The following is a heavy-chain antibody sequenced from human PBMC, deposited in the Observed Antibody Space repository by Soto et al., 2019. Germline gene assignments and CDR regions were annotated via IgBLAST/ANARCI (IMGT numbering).Heavy chain of an antibody. D-gene: IGHD1-7*01. J-gene: IGHJ6*01. CDR1: GFAVSSNY. CDR2: IHSGGDT. V-gene: IGHV3-66*01. CDR3: ARSRTGTTYGGMDV. Sequence: EVQLVESGGDLVQPGGSLRLSCAASGFAVSSNYMTWVRQAPGKGVEWVSVIHSGGDTHYADSVRGRFTISRDNSKNTLYLQMNRLRAEDTAVYYCARSRTGTTYGGMDVW.